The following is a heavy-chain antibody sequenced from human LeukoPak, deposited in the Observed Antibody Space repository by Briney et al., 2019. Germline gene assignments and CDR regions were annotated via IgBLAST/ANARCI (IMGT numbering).Heavy chain of an antibody. J-gene: IGHJ4*02. D-gene: IGHD5-18*01. CDR1: GGPIHTYY. CDR3: ARGFGYSFGYIGY. Sequence: KPSETLSLTCTVSGGPIHTYYWNWIRQPPGKGLEWTAYISYSGNSNYNPSLKSRVTISVDTSKNQFSLKLSSVTAADTALYYCARGFGYSFGYIGYWGQGTLVTVSS. CDR2: ISYSGNS. V-gene: IGHV4-59*01.